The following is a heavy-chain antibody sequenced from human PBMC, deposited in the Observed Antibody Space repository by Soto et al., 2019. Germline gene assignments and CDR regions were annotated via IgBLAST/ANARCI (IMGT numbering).Heavy chain of an antibody. V-gene: IGHV3-33*01. CDR1: GFTFSSYG. Sequence: PGGSLRLSCAASGFTFSSYGMHWVRQAPGKGLEWVAVTWYDGSNKYYADSVKGRFTISRDNSKNTLYLQMNSLRAEDTAVYYCARDGSSSSSYYYYGMDVWGQGTTVTVSS. CDR3: ARDGSSSSSYYYYGMDV. J-gene: IGHJ6*02. D-gene: IGHD6-6*01. CDR2: TWYDGSNK.